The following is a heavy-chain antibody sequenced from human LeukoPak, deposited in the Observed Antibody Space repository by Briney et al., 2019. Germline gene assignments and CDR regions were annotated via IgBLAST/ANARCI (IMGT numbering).Heavy chain of an antibody. CDR1: GGSISSYY. CDR3: ARENYYYYMDV. V-gene: IGHV4-59*01. CDR2: IYYSGST. Sequence: PSETLSLTCTVSGGSISSYYWSWIRQPPGKALEWIGYIYYSGSTNYNPSLKSRVTISIDKSKNQFSLQLSTVTGADTAVYYCARENYYYYMDVWGKGTTVTVSS. J-gene: IGHJ6*03.